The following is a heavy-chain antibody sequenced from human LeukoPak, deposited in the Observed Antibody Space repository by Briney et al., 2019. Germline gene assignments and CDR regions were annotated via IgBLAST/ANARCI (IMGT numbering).Heavy chain of an antibody. J-gene: IGHJ4*02. V-gene: IGHV3-23*01. CDR2: ISGSGGST. D-gene: IGHD3-3*01. Sequence: PGGSLRLSCAASGFTFSSYAMSWVRQAPGKGLEWVSAISGSGGSTYYADSVKGRFTISRDNSKNTLYLQMNSLRAEDTAVYYCAKDPTILGVVPSFFDYWGQGTLVTVSS. CDR1: GFTFSSYA. CDR3: AKDPTILGVVPSFFDY.